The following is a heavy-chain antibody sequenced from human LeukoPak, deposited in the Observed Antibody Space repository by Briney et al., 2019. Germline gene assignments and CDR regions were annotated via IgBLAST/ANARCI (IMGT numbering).Heavy chain of an antibody. Sequence: GGPLRLSCAASGFTFDDYAMHWIRQAPGKGLEWVSGISWNSGDIGYADSVKGRFTISRDNAKNSLYLQMNSLRAEDTALYYCAKDYCGGDCYSGWYFDLWGRGTLVTVSS. V-gene: IGHV3-9*01. J-gene: IGHJ2*01. D-gene: IGHD2-21*02. CDR1: GFTFDDYA. CDR3: AKDYCGGDCYSGWYFDL. CDR2: ISWNSGDI.